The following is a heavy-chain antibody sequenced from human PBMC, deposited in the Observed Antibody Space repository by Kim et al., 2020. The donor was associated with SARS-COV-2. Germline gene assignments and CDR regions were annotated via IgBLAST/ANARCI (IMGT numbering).Heavy chain of an antibody. CDR2: INAGNGNT. Sequence: ASVKVSCKASGYTFTSYAMHWVRQAPGQRLEWMGWINAGNGNTKYSQKFQGRVTITRDTSASTAYMELSSLRSEDTAVYYCARGGTGATGTYYYYGMDVWGQGTTVTVSS. D-gene: IGHD4-17*01. J-gene: IGHJ6*02. CDR1: GYTFTSYA. CDR3: ARGGTGATGTYYYYGMDV. V-gene: IGHV1-3*01.